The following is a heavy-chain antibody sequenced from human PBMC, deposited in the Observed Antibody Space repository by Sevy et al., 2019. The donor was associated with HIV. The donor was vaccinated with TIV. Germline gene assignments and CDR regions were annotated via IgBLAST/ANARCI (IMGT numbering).Heavy chain of an antibody. J-gene: IGHJ6*02. V-gene: IGHV1-58*01. D-gene: IGHD6-6*01. CDR1: GFTFTSSA. Sequence: ASVKVSCKASGFTFTSSAVQWVRQARGQRLEWIGWIVVGSGNTNYAQKFQERVTITRDMSTSTAYMQLSSLRSEDTAVSYCAADRHSSSGYYCYYYGMDVWGQGTTVTVSS. CDR2: IVVGSGNT. CDR3: AADRHSSSGYYCYYYGMDV.